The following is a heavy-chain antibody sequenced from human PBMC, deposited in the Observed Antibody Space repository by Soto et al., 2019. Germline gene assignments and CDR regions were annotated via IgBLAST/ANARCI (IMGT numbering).Heavy chain of an antibody. J-gene: IGHJ4*02. V-gene: IGHV3-33*01. CDR1: GFIFSGYG. Sequence: QVQLVESGGGVVQPGRSLRLSCAASGFIFSGYGMHWVRQAAGKGLEWVAVIWYDGSNENYADSVKGRFTISRDNSKNTLSLQMHSLRAEDTAVYYCTRRFSDGWYSDSWGQGTLVTVSS. D-gene: IGHD6-19*01. CDR2: IWYDGSNE. CDR3: TRRFSDGWYSDS.